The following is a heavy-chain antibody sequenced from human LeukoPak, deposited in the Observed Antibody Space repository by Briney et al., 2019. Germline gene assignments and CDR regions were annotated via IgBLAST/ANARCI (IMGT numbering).Heavy chain of an antibody. CDR2: ISGSGGST. V-gene: IGHV3-23*01. Sequence: GSLRLSCAASGFTFSSYAMSWVRRAPGKGLEWVSAISGSGGSTYYADSVKGRFTISRDNSKNTLYLQMNSLRAEDTAVYYCAKDLWYDSSGYYFSYFDYWGQGTLVTVSS. J-gene: IGHJ4*02. D-gene: IGHD3-22*01. CDR1: GFTFSSYA. CDR3: AKDLWYDSSGYYFSYFDY.